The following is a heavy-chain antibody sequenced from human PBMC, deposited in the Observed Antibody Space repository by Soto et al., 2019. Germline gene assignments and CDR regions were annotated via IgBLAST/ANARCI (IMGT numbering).Heavy chain of an antibody. V-gene: IGHV1-69*06. J-gene: IGHJ6*02. CDR2: ITPIFGTA. Sequence: GASVKVSCKASGGTFSSYAISWLRQSPGQGLEWMGGITPIFGTANYAQKFQGRVTITADKSTSTAYMELSSLRSEDTAVYYCARGEVVVVPAAYYYYYYGMDVWGQGTTVTVSS. D-gene: IGHD2-2*01. CDR3: ARGEVVVVPAAYYYYYYGMDV. CDR1: GGTFSSYA.